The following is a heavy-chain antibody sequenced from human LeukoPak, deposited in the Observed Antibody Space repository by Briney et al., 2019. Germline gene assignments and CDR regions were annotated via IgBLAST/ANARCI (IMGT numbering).Heavy chain of an antibody. D-gene: IGHD6-13*01. V-gene: IGHV3-30*03. CDR2: ISYDGSNK. Sequence: RGSLRLSCAVSGFTFSNYGMHRVRQAPGKGLEWVAVISYDGSNKYYADSVKGRFTISRDNAKNSLYLQMNSLRDEDSAVYYCARDPHIAAAGTIFDYWGQGTLVTVSS. CDR1: GFTFSNYG. J-gene: IGHJ4*02. CDR3: ARDPHIAAAGTIFDY.